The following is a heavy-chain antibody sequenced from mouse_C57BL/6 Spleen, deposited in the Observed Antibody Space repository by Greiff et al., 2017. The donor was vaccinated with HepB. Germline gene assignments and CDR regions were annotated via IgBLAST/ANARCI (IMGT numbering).Heavy chain of an antibody. Sequence: QVHVKQSGAELARPGASVKLSCKASGYTFTSYGISWVKQRTGQGLEWIGEIYPRSGNTYYNEKFKGKATLTADKSSSTAYMELRSLTSEDSAVYFCASSTGFPWFAYWGQGTLVTVSA. CDR3: ASSTGFPWFAY. CDR1: GYTFTSYG. J-gene: IGHJ3*01. D-gene: IGHD4-1*01. CDR2: IYPRSGNT. V-gene: IGHV1-81*01.